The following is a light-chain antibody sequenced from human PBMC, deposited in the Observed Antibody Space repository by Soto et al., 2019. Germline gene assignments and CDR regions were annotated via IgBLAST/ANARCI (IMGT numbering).Light chain of an antibody. J-gene: IGKJ5*01. CDR2: GAS. V-gene: IGKV3-15*01. Sequence: EIVMTQSPATLSVSPGERATLSCRASQGINSNLAWYQQKPGQAPRLLIYGASTRATGIPARLSGSGSGTEFTLTISSLQSEDFAVYYCQQRSNWGTFGQGTRLEIK. CDR1: QGINSN. CDR3: QQRSNWGT.